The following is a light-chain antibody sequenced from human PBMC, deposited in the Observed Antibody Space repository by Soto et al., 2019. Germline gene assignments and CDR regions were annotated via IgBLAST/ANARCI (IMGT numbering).Light chain of an antibody. V-gene: IGKV1-5*03. CDR1: QTISSW. CDR3: PHYNSYSEA. CDR2: KAS. J-gene: IGKJ1*01. Sequence: QMTKSNYTLSGSLGDRFGITCGASQTISSWLASYQQKPGKAPKLLIYKASTLKSGVPSRFSGSGSGTEFTLTISSLQPDDFATYYCPHYNSYSEAFGQGAKVDI.